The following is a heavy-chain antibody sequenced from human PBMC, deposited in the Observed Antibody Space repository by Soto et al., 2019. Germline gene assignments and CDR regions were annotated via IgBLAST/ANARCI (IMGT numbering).Heavy chain of an antibody. CDR2: IYHSGST. J-gene: IGHJ4*02. CDR3: XXXXXXXXXXY. Sequence: QLQLQESGSGLVKPSQTLSLTCAVSGGSISSGGYSWSWIRQPPGKGLEWIGYIYHSGSTYYNPSLKSRVTLSVDRSKNQFSLKLSSVTAADTXXXXXXXXXXXXXXXYXGQXTLVTVSS. V-gene: IGHV4-30-2*01. CDR1: GGSISSGGYS.